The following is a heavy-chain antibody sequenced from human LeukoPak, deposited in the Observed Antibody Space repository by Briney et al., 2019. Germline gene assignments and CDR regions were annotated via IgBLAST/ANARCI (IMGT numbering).Heavy chain of an antibody. CDR2: IYYSGST. V-gene: IGHV4-59*01. CDR3: AGATVTLVDAFDI. Sequence: SETLSLTCAVYGGSFSGYYWSWIRQPPGKGLEWIGYIYYSGSTNYNPSLKSRVTISVDTSKNQFSLKLSSVTAADTAVYYCAGATVTLVDAFDIWGQGTMVTVSS. J-gene: IGHJ3*02. D-gene: IGHD4-17*01. CDR1: GGSFSGYY.